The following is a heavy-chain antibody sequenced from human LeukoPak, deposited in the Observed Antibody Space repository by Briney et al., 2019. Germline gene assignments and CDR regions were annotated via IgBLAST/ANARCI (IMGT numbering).Heavy chain of an antibody. D-gene: IGHD3-16*01. CDR3: ARDVIYASDIYSYGDC. CDR2: ISGSGDST. Sequence: PGGSLRLSCAASGFTFSSYAMSWVRQAPGKGLEWVSDISGSGDSTYYADSVKGRFTISRDNSKNTVYLHMNSLRVEDTAVYYCARDVIYASDIYSYGDCLGQGTLVTVSS. J-gene: IGHJ4*02. CDR1: GFTFSSYA. V-gene: IGHV3-23*01.